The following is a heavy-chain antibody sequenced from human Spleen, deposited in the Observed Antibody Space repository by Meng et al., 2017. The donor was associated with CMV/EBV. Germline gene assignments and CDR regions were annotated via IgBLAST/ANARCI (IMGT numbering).Heavy chain of an antibody. D-gene: IGHD3-10*01. CDR2: ISAYNGNT. Sequence: SGYTFTSYGISWVRQAPGQGLEWMGWISAYNGNTNYAQKLQGRVTMTTDTSTSTAYMELRSLRSDDTAVYYCARDGSGSYYNGAFDYWGQGTLVTVSS. CDR3: ARDGSGSYYNGAFDY. CDR1: GYTFTSYG. V-gene: IGHV1-18*01. J-gene: IGHJ4*02.